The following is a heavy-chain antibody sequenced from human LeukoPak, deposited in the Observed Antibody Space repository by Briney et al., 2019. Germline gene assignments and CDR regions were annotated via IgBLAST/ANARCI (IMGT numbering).Heavy chain of an antibody. V-gene: IGHV3-23*01. CDR3: AKDSIYADGKWDIDY. CDR2: ILGDGSRA. J-gene: IGHJ4*02. Sequence: PGGSLRLSCAASGFNFRIYAMSWVRLAPGRGLEWVSGILGDGSRAFYADSVKGRFTISKDYSKNTLYLQMNSLSADDTAICYCAKDSIYADGKWDIDYWGQGTLVTVSS. D-gene: IGHD1-26*01. CDR1: GFNFRIYA.